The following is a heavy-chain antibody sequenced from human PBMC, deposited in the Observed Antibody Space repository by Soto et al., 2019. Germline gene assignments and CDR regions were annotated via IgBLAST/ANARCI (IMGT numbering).Heavy chain of an antibody. CDR3: ARDPISGMDV. CDR1: GGSIRSGGYY. V-gene: IGHV4-31*03. Sequence: TSETLSLTCTVSGGSIRSGGYYWTWIRQHPGKGLEWIGYIHYTGSTYYNPSLRSRVTISEDTSKNQFSLKLSSVTAADTAVYYCARDPISGMDVWGQGTTVTVSS. D-gene: IGHD3-3*02. CDR2: IHYTGST. J-gene: IGHJ6*02.